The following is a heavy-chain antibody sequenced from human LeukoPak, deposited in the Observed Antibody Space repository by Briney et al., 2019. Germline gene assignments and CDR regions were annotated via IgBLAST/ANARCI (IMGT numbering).Heavy chain of an antibody. J-gene: IGHJ4*02. CDR2: IYHGGST. D-gene: IGHD3-22*01. CDR3: ANGRNYYDSSGYLVY. Sequence: SETLSLTCAVSGGSISSNNWWSWVRQPPGKGLEWIGEIYHGGSTNYNPSLKSRVTISVDKSKNQFSLKLSSVTAADTAVYYCANGRNYYDSSGYLVYWGQGTLVTVSS. CDR1: GGSISSNNW. V-gene: IGHV4-4*02.